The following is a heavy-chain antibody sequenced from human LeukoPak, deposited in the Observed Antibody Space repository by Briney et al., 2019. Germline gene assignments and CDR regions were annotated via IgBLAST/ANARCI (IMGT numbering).Heavy chain of an antibody. CDR2: MNPNSGNT. D-gene: IGHD2-2*02. CDR1: GYTFTSYD. J-gene: IGHJ6*02. Sequence: ASVKVSCKASGYTFTSYDINWVRQATGQGLEWMGWMNPNSGNTGYAQKFQGRVTMTRNTSISTAYMELSSLRSEDTAVYYYARGGGCSSTSCYTRVGYYYYYGMDVWGQGTTVTVSS. CDR3: ARGGGCSSTSCYTRVGYYYYYGMDV. V-gene: IGHV1-8*01.